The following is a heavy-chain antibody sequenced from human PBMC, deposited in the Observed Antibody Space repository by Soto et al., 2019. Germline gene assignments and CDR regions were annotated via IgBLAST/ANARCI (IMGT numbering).Heavy chain of an antibody. J-gene: IGHJ6*02. D-gene: IGHD6-6*01. V-gene: IGHV4-30-4*01. Sequence: TSETLSLTCTVSGGSIRSGDYYWSWIRQPPGKGLEWIGYIYYSGSTYYNPSLKSRVTISVDTSKNQFSLKLSSVTAADTAVYYCAREGAAPYYYYGMDVWGQGTTVTVSS. CDR3: AREGAAPYYYYGMDV. CDR1: GGSIRSGDYY. CDR2: IYYSGST.